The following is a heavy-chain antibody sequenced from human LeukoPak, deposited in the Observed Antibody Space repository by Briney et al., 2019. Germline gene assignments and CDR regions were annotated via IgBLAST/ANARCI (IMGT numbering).Heavy chain of an antibody. Sequence: SETLSLTCTVSGGSISSYYWSWIRQPPGKGLEWIGYIYYSGSTNYNPSLKSRVTISVDTSKNQFSLKLSSVTAADTAAYYCARLRNWFDPWGQGTLVTVSS. D-gene: IGHD3-3*01. CDR3: ARLRNWFDP. CDR2: IYYSGST. J-gene: IGHJ5*02. CDR1: GGSISSYY. V-gene: IGHV4-59*08.